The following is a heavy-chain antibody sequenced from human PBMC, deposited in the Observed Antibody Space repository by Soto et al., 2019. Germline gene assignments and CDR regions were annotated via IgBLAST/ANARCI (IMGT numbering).Heavy chain of an antibody. CDR1: GFTVSSNY. Sequence: GGSLRLSCAASGFTVSSNYMSWVRQAPGKGLEWVSVIYSGGSTYYADSVKGRFTISRDNSKNTLYLQMNSLRAEDTAVYYCARVQDRYFDWLLFDYWGQGTLVTVSS. V-gene: IGHV3-66*01. D-gene: IGHD3-9*01. CDR2: IYSGGST. J-gene: IGHJ4*02. CDR3: ARVQDRYFDWLLFDY.